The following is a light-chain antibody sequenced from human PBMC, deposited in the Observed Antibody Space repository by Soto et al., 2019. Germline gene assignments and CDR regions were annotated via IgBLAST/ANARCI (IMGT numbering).Light chain of an antibody. CDR1: QSVSIY. J-gene: IGKJ1*01. Sequence: DIQMTQSPSSLSASVGDRASITCRPSQSVSIYLNWYQQKPGKAPKLLIQAASNWQSGVPSRFSGSGSGTDFTLIISSLQPEDFAFYHGRQSYSIPCTSGHGTKVDIK. V-gene: IGKV1-39*01. CDR2: AAS. CDR3: RQSYSIPCT.